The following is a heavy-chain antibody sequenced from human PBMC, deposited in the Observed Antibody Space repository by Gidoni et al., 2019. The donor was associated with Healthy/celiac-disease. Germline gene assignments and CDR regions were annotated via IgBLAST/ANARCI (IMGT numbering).Heavy chain of an antibody. CDR1: GFTFDDYA. J-gene: IGHJ4*02. Sequence: EVQLVESGGGLVQPGGSLRLSWAASGFTFDDYAMHWVRHAPGKGLEWVSGISWNSVSIGYADSVKGRFTISRDNAKNSLYLQMNSLRAEDTALYYCAKDRVRKYGDHEFDYWGQGTLVTVSS. CDR2: ISWNSVSI. CDR3: AKDRVRKYGDHEFDY. V-gene: IGHV3-9*01. D-gene: IGHD4-17*01.